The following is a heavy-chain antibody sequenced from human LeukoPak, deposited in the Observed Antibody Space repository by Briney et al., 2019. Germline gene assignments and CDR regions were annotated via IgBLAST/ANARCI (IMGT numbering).Heavy chain of an antibody. Sequence: SETLSLTCTVSGYSISSGYYWGWIRQPPGKGLEWIGSIYHSGSTYYNPSLKSRVTISVDTSKNQFSLKLSSVTAADTAVYYCARDPRDVTMIVVVTGGENWFDPRGQGTLVTVSS. CDR3: ARDPRDVTMIVVVTGGENWFDP. J-gene: IGHJ5*02. CDR2: IYHSGST. V-gene: IGHV4-38-2*02. CDR1: GYSISSGYY. D-gene: IGHD3-22*01.